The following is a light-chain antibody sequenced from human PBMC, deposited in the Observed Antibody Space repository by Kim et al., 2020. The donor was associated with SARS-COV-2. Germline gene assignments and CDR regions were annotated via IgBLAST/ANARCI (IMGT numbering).Light chain of an antibody. V-gene: IGLV1-44*01. CDR1: SSNIGSYS. CDR2: TNN. Sequence: QSVLTQPPSVSGTPGQRVTISCSGSSSNIGSYSVNWYRQFPGTAPKLLIYTNNQRPSGVPDRFSGSRSGTSASLAISGLQSEDETDYYCAAWDASLNGVVFGGGTQLTVL. CDR3: AAWDASLNGVV. J-gene: IGLJ2*01.